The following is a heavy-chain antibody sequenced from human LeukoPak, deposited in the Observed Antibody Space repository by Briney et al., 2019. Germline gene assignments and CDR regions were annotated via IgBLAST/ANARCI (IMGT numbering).Heavy chain of an antibody. V-gene: IGHV3-21*01. CDR3: ARDREWPDHYFDY. CDR2: ISSSSSYI. D-gene: IGHD3-3*01. J-gene: IGHJ4*02. CDR1: GFTFSSYS. Sequence: PGGSLRLSCAASGFTFSSYSMNWVRQAPGKGLEWVSSISSSSSYIYYADSVKGRFTISRDNAKNSLYLQMNSLRAEDTAVYYCARDREWPDHYFDYWGQGTLVIVSS.